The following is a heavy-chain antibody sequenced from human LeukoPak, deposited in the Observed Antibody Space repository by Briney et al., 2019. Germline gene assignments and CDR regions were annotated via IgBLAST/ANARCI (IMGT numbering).Heavy chain of an antibody. Sequence: SGGSLRLSCAASGFTFSSYWMSWIRQAPGRGLEWVANIKQDGSEKYYVDSVKGRFTISRDNAKNSLYLQMNSLRAEDTAVYYCAREKYFDWLFHFDYWGQGTLVTVSS. CDR3: AREKYFDWLFHFDY. V-gene: IGHV3-7*01. D-gene: IGHD3-9*01. CDR1: GFTFSSYW. J-gene: IGHJ4*02. CDR2: IKQDGSEK.